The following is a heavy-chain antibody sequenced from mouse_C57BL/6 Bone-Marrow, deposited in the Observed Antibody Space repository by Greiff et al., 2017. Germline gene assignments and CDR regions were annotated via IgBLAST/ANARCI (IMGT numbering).Heavy chain of an antibody. Sequence: EVQLQQSGPVLVKPGPSVQISCKASGFTFTDYYMPWVKQRHGKSLEWIGLVYPYNGGPSYNKKFKGKDTLTVEPSSRTPSMALHSLSSDASAVYYCSIERVSYYHGSSFFDYWGPGTTLTVSS. CDR2: VYPYNGGP. CDR3: SIERVSYYHGSSFFDY. J-gene: IGHJ2*01. CDR1: GFTFTDYY. D-gene: IGHD1-1*01. V-gene: IGHV1-36*01.